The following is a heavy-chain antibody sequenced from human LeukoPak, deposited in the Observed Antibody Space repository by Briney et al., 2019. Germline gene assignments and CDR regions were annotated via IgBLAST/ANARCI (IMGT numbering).Heavy chain of an antibody. CDR1: GFTFSSFA. V-gene: IGHV3-23*01. Sequence: GGSLRLSCAASGFTFSSFAMIWVRQARGKGLVCVLAISGSCGSTYYADAVRGRLTVSRDNSKNTLYLQMQSLIAEDRAVFFCAKEARPPAIFSGYYCDYWGQGTLVTVSS. CDR2: ISGSCGST. CDR3: AKEARPPAIFSGYYCDY. D-gene: IGHD2/OR15-2a*01. J-gene: IGHJ4*02.